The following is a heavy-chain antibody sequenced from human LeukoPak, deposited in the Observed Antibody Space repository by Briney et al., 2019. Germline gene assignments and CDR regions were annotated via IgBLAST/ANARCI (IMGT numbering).Heavy chain of an antibody. CDR2: ISYSGST. Sequence: PSETLSLTCTVSGGFISTYYWSWIRQPPEKGLEWIGFISYSGSTYHNPSLKSRVTMSVDTSKNQFSLNLRSVTAADTAVYYCARDRYSYGFWGQGILVTVSS. J-gene: IGHJ4*02. CDR3: ARDRYSYGF. V-gene: IGHV4-59*01. CDR1: GGFISTYY. D-gene: IGHD5-18*01.